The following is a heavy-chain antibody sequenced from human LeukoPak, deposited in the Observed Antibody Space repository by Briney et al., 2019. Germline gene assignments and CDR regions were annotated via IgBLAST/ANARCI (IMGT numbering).Heavy chain of an antibody. J-gene: IGHJ6*03. Sequence: SETLSLTCTVSGGSISTYYWSWIRQPPGKRLEWIGYISYSGSTNYNPSLKSRVTISVDTSRNQFSLKLSSVTAADTAVYYCARAPIYNILYYYYMDVWGKGTTVTISS. CDR2: ISYSGST. D-gene: IGHD3-9*01. CDR1: GGSISTYY. CDR3: ARAPIYNILYYYYMDV. V-gene: IGHV4-59*01.